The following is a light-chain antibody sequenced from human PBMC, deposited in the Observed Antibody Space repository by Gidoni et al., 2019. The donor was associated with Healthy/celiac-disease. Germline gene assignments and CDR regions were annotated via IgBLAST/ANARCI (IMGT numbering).Light chain of an antibody. J-gene: IGKJ3*01. CDR3: QQRSNWPLFT. CDR2: DAS. CDR1: KSVSSY. Sequence: EIVLTQSPATLALSPGERATLSCRASKSVSSYLAWYQQKPGQAPRLLNYDASNRATGIPARFSGSGSGTDFTLTISSLEPEDFAVYYCQQRSNWPLFTFGPGTKVDIK. V-gene: IGKV3-11*01.